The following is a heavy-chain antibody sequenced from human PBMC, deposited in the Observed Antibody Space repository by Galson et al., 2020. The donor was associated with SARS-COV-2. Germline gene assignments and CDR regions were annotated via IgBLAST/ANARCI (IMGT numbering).Heavy chain of an antibody. CDR2: ISSSSSTI. CDR3: ARDLQTYCGGDCGQTPYYFDY. D-gene: IGHD2-21*02. Sequence: GGSLRLSCAASGFTFSSYSMNWVRQAPGKGLEWVSYISSSSSTIYYADSVKGRFTISRDNAKNSLYLQMNSLRAEDTAVYYCARDLQTYCGGDCGQTPYYFDYWGQGTLVTVSS. CDR1: GFTFSSYS. V-gene: IGHV3-48*04. J-gene: IGHJ4*02.